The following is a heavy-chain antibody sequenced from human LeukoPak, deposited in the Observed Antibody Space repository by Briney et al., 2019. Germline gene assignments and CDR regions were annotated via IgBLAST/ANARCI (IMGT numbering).Heavy chain of an antibody. CDR3: ARHVGADYYDSSGYPHVFDI. Sequence: PSETLSLTCTVSGGSISSSSYYWGWIRQPPGKGLEWIGSIYYSGSTYYNPSLRSRVTISVDTSKNQFPLKLSSVTAADTAVYYCARHVGADYYDSSGYPHVFDIWGQGTMVTVSS. J-gene: IGHJ3*02. V-gene: IGHV4-39*01. CDR2: IYYSGST. D-gene: IGHD3-22*01. CDR1: GGSISSSSYY.